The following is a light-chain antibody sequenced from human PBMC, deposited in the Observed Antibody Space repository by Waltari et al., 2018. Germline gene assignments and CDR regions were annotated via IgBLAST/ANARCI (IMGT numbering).Light chain of an antibody. CDR2: DVT. V-gene: IGLV2-11*01. J-gene: IGLJ3*02. Sequence: QSALTQPRSVSGSPGQSVTISCTGTSSDVGGFTFVSWYQQHPGKAPKLMLYDVTKRPSGVPDRFSGSKSDNTASLTISGLQAEDEAAYYCCSYAGDYTWVFGGGTKLTVL. CDR1: SSDVGGFTF. CDR3: CSYAGDYTWV.